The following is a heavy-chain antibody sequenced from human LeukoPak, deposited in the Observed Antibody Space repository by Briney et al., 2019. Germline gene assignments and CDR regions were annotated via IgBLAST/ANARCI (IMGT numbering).Heavy chain of an antibody. J-gene: IGHJ3*01. CDR2: IFPADSDT. V-gene: IGHV5-51*01. CDR1: GYSFSNYW. D-gene: IGHD2-21*02. Sequence: NRGESLKISCKGFGYSFSNYWIGWVRQMPGKGLEWMGIIFPADSDTRYSPSFQGQVAVSADKSITTAYLQWSSLKASDTAMYYCARWVTADRGKKDAFDVWGQGTMVTVSS. CDR3: ARWVTADRGKKDAFDV.